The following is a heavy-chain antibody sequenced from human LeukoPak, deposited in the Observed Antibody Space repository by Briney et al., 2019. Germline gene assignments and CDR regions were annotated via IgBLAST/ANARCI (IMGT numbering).Heavy chain of an antibody. Sequence: ASVNVSCKASGYTFTHYYIHWVRQAPGQGLEWMGWINPDSGGTNFPQKFQGRVTMTRETFISTAYMELSRLRSDDTAVYYCAREYLGLVVVVAATGRFNWFDPWGQGTLVTVSS. J-gene: IGHJ5*02. CDR1: GYTFTHYY. CDR2: INPDSGGT. CDR3: AREYLGLVVVVAATGRFNWFDP. V-gene: IGHV1-2*02. D-gene: IGHD2-15*01.